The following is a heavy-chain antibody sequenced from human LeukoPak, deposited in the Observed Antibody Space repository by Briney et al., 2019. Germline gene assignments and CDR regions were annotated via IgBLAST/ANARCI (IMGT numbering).Heavy chain of an antibody. CDR2: TYYRSRWYN. J-gene: IGHJ4*02. D-gene: IGHD1-7*01. V-gene: IGHV6-1*01. CDR1: GDSVSSNSAA. CDR3: ARLDANFADF. Sequence: KTSQTLSLTCAISGDSVSSNSAAWNWIRQSPSRGLEWLGRTYYRSRWYNDYAVSVRSRISIRPDTSRNQFSLQLDSVTPEDTAVYYCARLDANFADFWGQGTLVTVSS.